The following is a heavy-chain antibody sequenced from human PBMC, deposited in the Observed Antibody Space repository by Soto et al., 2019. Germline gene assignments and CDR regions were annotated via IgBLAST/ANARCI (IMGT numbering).Heavy chain of an antibody. V-gene: IGHV1-18*01. J-gene: IGHJ4*02. D-gene: IGHD2-2*01. Sequence: QVQLVQSGAEVKKPGASVKVSCKASGYTFTNYGISWVRQAAGQGLEWMGRISAYNCNTEYARKLQGRITMTTDTSTSTAYMELGSLRSDDTAVYYCARVGAYCVSTSCHDYWGQGTLVTVSS. CDR2: ISAYNCNT. CDR1: GYTFTNYG. CDR3: ARVGAYCVSTSCHDY.